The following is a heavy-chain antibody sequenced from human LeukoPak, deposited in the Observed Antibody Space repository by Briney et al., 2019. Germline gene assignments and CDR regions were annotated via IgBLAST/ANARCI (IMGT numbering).Heavy chain of an antibody. V-gene: IGHV3-30*18. CDR2: ISYDGINK. D-gene: IGHD1-26*01. J-gene: IGHJ4*02. CDR3: AKDNSGSNTAAYYFDS. Sequence: PGQCLRLSSAAAGFTFSSYCMHWVRQAPSKGLEWVSVISYDGINKYYAYSVKGRFTITRDNSKNTLYIQMNSLRAEDTAVYYCAKDNSGSNTAAYYFDSWGQGTLVTVSS. CDR1: GFTFSSYC.